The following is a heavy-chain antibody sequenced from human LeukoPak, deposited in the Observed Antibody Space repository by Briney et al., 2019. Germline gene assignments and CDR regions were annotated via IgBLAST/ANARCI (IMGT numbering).Heavy chain of an antibody. Sequence: GGSLRLSCAASGFTFSTYTMSWVRQTPGKGRGWASVISGSGDNTYYADSVKGPFTISRDNSKKTLDLQKHGLRAEDTAVYYCAKDFFSGYKTPYDFWGQGTLVTVSS. V-gene: IGHV3-23*01. CDR1: GFTFSTYT. D-gene: IGHD3-3*01. CDR3: AKDFFSGYKTPYDF. J-gene: IGHJ4*02. CDR2: ISGSGDNT.